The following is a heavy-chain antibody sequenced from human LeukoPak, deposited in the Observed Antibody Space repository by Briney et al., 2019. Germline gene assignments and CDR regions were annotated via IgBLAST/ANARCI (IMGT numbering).Heavy chain of an antibody. CDR2: IRSSSET. J-gene: IGHJ6*02. D-gene: IGHD6-13*01. CDR3: ARAPTPKQQRYGMDV. V-gene: IGHV3-48*01. CDR1: GFIFSQYS. Sequence: PGGSLRLSCAASGFIFSQYSMNWARQAPGKGLEWVSHIRSSSETFYADSVKGRFTISRDNSKNTLYLQMNSLRAEDTAVYYCARAPTPKQQRYGMDVWGQGTTVTVSS.